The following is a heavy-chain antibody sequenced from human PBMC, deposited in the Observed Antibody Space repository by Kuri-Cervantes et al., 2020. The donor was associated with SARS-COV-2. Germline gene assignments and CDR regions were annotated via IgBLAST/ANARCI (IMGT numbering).Heavy chain of an antibody. D-gene: IGHD3-22*01. V-gene: IGHV3-53*01. Sequence: GESLKISCAASGVTVSNEYMSWVRQAPGKGLEWVSVIYSGGSTYYADSVKGRFTISRDNSKNTLYLQMNSLRAEDTAVYYCARHDDSSGYYAGYYFDYWGQGTLVTVSS. J-gene: IGHJ4*02. CDR2: IYSGGST. CDR3: ARHDDSSGYYAGYYFDY. CDR1: GVTVSNEY.